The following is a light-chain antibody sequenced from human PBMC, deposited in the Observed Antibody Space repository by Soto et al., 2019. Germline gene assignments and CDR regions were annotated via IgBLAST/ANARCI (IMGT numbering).Light chain of an antibody. CDR3: SSQAGSKRV. CDR2: EVN. J-gene: IGLJ1*01. CDR1: SSDVGGYNY. Sequence: QSALTQPPSASGSPGQSVTISCTGTSSDVGGYNYVSWYQQHPGKAPKLMIYEVNKRPSGVPDRFSGSKSGNTASLTVSGLRAEDEGDYYGSSQAGSKRVFGTGTKLTVL. V-gene: IGLV2-8*01.